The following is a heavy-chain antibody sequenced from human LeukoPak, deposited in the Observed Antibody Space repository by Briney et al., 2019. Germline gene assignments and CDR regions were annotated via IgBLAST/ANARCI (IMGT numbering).Heavy chain of an antibody. V-gene: IGHV3-23*01. Sequence: GGSLRLSFAASGFTFRSYAMSWVRQAPGKGLDWVSTTNGSGDPTYYADSVKGRFTISRDNSKNTLYLQMNSLRAEDTAVYYCARVMEQWLVRGTFDYWGQGTLVTVSS. J-gene: IGHJ4*02. D-gene: IGHD6-19*01. CDR1: GFTFRSYA. CDR2: TNGSGDPT. CDR3: ARVMEQWLVRGTFDY.